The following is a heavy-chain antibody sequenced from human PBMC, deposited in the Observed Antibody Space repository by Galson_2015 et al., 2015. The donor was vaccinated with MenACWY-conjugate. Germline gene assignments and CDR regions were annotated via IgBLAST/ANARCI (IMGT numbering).Heavy chain of an antibody. V-gene: IGHV3-21*01. CDR2: IDPSSTYM. CDR1: GFTFSTYS. Sequence: SLRLSCAVSGFTFSTYSMNWVRRAPGKGLEWVSSIDPSSTYMYYADSVRGRFTISRDNAKNSLFLQMNSLRAEDTAVFYCARASRAVAVAGSDYWGRGTLVTVSS. D-gene: IGHD6-19*01. J-gene: IGHJ4*02. CDR3: ARASRAVAVAGSDY.